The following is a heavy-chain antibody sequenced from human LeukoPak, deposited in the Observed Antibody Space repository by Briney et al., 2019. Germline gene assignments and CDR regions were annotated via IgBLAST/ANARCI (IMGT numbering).Heavy chain of an antibody. CDR3: ARLRYFQRFDP. D-gene: IGHD3-9*01. Sequence: GASVKVSCKASGYTFTSYAMHWVRQAPGQRLEWMGWINAGNGNTKYSQKFQGRVTITRDTSASTAYMELSSLRPEDTAVYYCARLRYFQRFDPWGQGTLVTVSS. V-gene: IGHV1-3*01. CDR2: INAGNGNT. J-gene: IGHJ5*02. CDR1: GYTFTSYA.